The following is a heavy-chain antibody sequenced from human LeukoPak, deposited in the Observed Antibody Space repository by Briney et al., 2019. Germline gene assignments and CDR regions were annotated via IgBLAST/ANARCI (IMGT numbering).Heavy chain of an antibody. D-gene: IGHD3-22*01. CDR1: GFTIDDYA. CDR2: ISGDGRST. V-gene: IGHV3-43*02. J-gene: IGHJ1*01. Sequence: GGSLRLSCAASGFTIDDYAMHWVRQAPGKSLEWVSLISGDGRSTYFVDSVKGRFTISRDNSKNSLYLQMNSLRTEDTALYYCAKVYRYYDSSCQHWGQGTLVTVAS. CDR3: AKVYRYYDSSCQH.